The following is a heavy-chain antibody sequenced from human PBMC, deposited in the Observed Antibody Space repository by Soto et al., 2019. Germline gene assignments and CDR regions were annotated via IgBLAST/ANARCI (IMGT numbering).Heavy chain of an antibody. D-gene: IGHD3-22*01. CDR3: ARDLGYYASSGYFDY. Sequence: GGSLRLSCAASGFTFSDYQMSWIRQAPGKGLEWVSYISSSGDITYYADSVKGRFTISRDNAKNSLYLQMNSLRAEDTAVYYCARDLGYYASSGYFDYWGRGTLVTVSS. CDR1: GFTFSDYQ. J-gene: IGHJ4*02. CDR2: ISSSGDIT. V-gene: IGHV3-11*01.